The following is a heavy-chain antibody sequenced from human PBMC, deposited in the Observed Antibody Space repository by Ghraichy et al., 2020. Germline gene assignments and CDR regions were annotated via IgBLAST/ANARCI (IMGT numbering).Heavy chain of an antibody. D-gene: IGHD5-24*01. Sequence: SVKVSCKASGGTFSSYAISWVRQAPGQGLEWMGRIIPILGIANYAQKFQGRVTITADKSTSTAYMELSSLRSEDTAVYYCARERVGARWLQSDYFQHWGQGTLVTVSS. CDR2: IIPILGIA. V-gene: IGHV1-69*04. CDR1: GGTFSSYA. J-gene: IGHJ1*01. CDR3: ARERVGARWLQSDYFQH.